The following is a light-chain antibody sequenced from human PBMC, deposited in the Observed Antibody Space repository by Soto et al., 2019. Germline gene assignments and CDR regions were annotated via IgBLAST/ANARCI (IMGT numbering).Light chain of an antibody. CDR1: SSDVGGYNY. J-gene: IGLJ2*01. Sequence: QSALTQPRSVSGSPGQSATISCTGSSSDVGGYNYVSWYQQHPGKAPKFLIYDVSKRPSGVPDRFSGSKSGNTASLTISGFQAEDEADYYCCSYAGTYGPIFGGGTKVTVL. CDR3: CSYAGTYGPI. V-gene: IGLV2-11*01. CDR2: DVS.